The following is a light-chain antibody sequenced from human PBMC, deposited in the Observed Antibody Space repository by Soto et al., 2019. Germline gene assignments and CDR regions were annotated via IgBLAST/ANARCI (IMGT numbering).Light chain of an antibody. CDR3: CSYAGSSTPHYV. CDR1: SSDVGSYNL. CDR2: EVS. Sequence: QSAPTQPASVSGSPGQSITISCTGTSSDVGSYNLVSWYQQHPGKAPKLMIYEVSKRPSGVSNRFSGSKSGNTASLTISGLQAEDEADYYCCSYAGSSTPHYVFGTGTKLTVL. V-gene: IGLV2-23*02. J-gene: IGLJ1*01.